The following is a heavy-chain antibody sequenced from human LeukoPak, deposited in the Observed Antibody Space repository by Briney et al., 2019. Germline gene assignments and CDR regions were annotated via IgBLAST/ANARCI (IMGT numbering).Heavy chain of an antibody. J-gene: IGHJ4*02. Sequence: SVKVSCKASGGTFNSYAISWVRQAPGQGLEWMGGIIPRLGTTKYIEKFQGRITITTDESTTTAYMELTSLRSEDTAVYYCAADGTDWGQGTLVTVSS. CDR1: GGTFNSYA. CDR3: AADGTD. CDR2: IIPRLGTT. V-gene: IGHV1-69*05.